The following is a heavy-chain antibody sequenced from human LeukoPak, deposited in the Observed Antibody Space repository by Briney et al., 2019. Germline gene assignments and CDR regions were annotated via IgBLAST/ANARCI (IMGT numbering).Heavy chain of an antibody. Sequence: PGGSLRLSCAASGFTFSSYAMHWVRQAPGKGLEWVAVISYDGSNKYYADSVKGRFTISRDNSKNTLYLQMNSLRAEDTAVYYCARDLSGSYFQYFQHWGQGTLVTVSS. V-gene: IGHV3-30-3*01. CDR1: GFTFSSYA. D-gene: IGHD1-26*01. CDR2: ISYDGSNK. CDR3: ARDLSGSYFQYFQH. J-gene: IGHJ1*01.